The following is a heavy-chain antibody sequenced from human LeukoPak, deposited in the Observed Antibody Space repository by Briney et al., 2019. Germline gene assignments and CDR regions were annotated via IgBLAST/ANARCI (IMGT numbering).Heavy chain of an antibody. V-gene: IGHV3-30*04. D-gene: IGHD6-6*01. CDR3: AREVARPNFFDY. J-gene: IGHJ4*02. CDR1: GFTFSSYA. CDR2: TSHDETTK. Sequence: GGSLRLSCAASGFTFSSYAMHWVRQAPGKGLEWVAVTSHDETTKYYADSVKGRFTISRDNSKNTLYLQMNSLRAEDTAVYFCAREVARPNFFDYWGQGTLVTASS.